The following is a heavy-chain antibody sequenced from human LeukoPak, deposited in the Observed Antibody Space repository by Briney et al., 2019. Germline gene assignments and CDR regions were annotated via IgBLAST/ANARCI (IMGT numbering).Heavy chain of an antibody. D-gene: IGHD5-24*01. CDR3: AKAGGGYNYGYSDY. J-gene: IGHJ4*02. CDR2: ISWNSGSI. V-gene: IGHV3-9*01. Sequence: GISWNSGSIGYAASVKGRFTISRDNAKNSLYLQMNSLRAEDTALYYCAKAGGGYNYGYSDYWGQGTLVTVSS.